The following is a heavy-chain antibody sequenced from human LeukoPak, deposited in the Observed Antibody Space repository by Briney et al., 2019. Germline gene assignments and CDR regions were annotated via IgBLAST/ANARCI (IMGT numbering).Heavy chain of an antibody. CDR1: GYTLTELS. CDR3: ARDQQYDLYAFDI. D-gene: IGHD6-13*01. V-gene: IGHV1-69*13. Sequence: GASVKVSCKVSGYTLTELSMHWVRQAPGQGLEWMGGIIPIFGTANYAQKFQGRVTITADESTSTAYMELSSLRSEDTAVYYCARDQQYDLYAFDIWGQGTMVTVSS. CDR2: IIPIFGTA. J-gene: IGHJ3*02.